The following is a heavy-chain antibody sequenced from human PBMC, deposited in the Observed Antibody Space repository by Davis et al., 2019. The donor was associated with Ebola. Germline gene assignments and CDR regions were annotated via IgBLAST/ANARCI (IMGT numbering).Heavy chain of an antibody. J-gene: IGHJ6*02. CDR3: ARVVGQPVDGMDV. D-gene: IGHD2-21*01. Sequence: SVKVSCKASGGTFSSFAISWVQQAPGQGLEWMGRIIPILDVSEYAQRLQARLTITADKSTTTAYMELKNLKSEDTAVYYCARVVGQPVDGMDVWGQGTTVTVTS. CDR1: GGTFSSFA. CDR2: IIPILDVS. V-gene: IGHV1-69*04.